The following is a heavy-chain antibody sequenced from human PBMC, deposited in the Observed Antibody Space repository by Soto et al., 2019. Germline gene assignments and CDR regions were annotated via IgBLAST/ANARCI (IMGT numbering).Heavy chain of an antibody. D-gene: IGHD1-26*01. CDR3: ARRGSGSDYDY. V-gene: IGHV3-23*01. CDR1: GFTFSSYA. Sequence: EVQLLEAGGGLVQPGGSLRLSCAASGFTFSSYAMRWVRQATGKGLEWVSAISGSGDSTYYADSVKGRFTVSRDNSKNTLYLQMNSLRAEDTAVYYCARRGSGSDYDYWGQGTLVTVSS. J-gene: IGHJ4*02. CDR2: ISGSGDST.